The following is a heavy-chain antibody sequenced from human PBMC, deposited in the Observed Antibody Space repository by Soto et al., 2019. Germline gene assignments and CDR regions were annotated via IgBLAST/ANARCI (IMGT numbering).Heavy chain of an antibody. D-gene: IGHD2-8*02. V-gene: IGHV4-31*02. CDR2: IFDRGTT. CDR1: GGSITSVNHY. J-gene: IGHJ4*02. Sequence: QVQLEQSGPGLVKPSQTLSLTCDISGGSITSVNHYWSWIRQSPGEGLEWIGYIFDRGTTQYNPSLKGRVTITGDSSQNQFSLTIHSVTVADTAVYYCAREVAGTGAFDYWGRGTPVTVSS. CDR3: AREVAGTGAFDY.